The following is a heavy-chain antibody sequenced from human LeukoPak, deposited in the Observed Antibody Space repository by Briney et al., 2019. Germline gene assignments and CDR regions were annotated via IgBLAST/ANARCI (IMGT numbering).Heavy chain of an antibody. Sequence: GGSLRLSCAASGFDFNYYDMNWVRQAPGKGLEWVSYISSSGSTIYYADSVKGRFTISRDNAKNSLYLQMNSLRAEDTAVYYCARVGDYYDSSGYAVRGAFDIWGQGTMVTVSS. CDR2: ISSSGSTI. CDR1: GFDFNYYD. D-gene: IGHD3-22*01. J-gene: IGHJ3*02. V-gene: IGHV3-48*03. CDR3: ARVGDYYDSSGYAVRGAFDI.